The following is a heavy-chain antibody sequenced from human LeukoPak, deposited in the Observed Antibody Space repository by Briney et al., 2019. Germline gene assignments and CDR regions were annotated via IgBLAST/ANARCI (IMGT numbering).Heavy chain of an antibody. CDR1: GFTFSSYW. V-gene: IGHV3-74*01. J-gene: IGHJ3*02. CDR3: ARAIHLVGAFDI. Sequence: GGSLRPSCAASGFTFSSYWMHWVRQAPGKGLVCVSRINSEGTSTSYADSVKGRFTISRDNAKNTLYLQMNSLRAEDTAVYYCARAIHLVGAFDIWGQGTMVTVSS. D-gene: IGHD1-26*01. CDR2: INSEGTST.